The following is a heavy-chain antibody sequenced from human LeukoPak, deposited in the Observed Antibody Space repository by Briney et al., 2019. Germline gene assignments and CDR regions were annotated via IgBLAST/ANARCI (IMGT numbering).Heavy chain of an antibody. CDR2: ISGSSTYT. D-gene: IGHD1-26*01. J-gene: IGHJ4*02. V-gene: IGHV3-11*06. CDR1: RFTFSDYY. Sequence: GGSLRLSCASSRFTFSDYYMSWIRQAPGKGLEWVSHISGSSTYTNYADSVKGRFTISRDNANNSLYLQMNSLTAEDTAVFYCAILGGRGYYCDYWGQGTLVSVSS. CDR3: AILGGRGYYCDY.